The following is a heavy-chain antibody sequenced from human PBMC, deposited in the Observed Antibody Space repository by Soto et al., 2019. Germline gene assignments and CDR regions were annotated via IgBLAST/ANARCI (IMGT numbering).Heavy chain of an antibody. CDR3: ARVPGP. CDR1: GGSISSGGYS. CDR2: IYHSGST. J-gene: IGHJ5*02. Sequence: TLSLTCAVSGGSISSGGYSWSWIRQPPGKGLEWIGYIYHSGSTYYNPSLKSRVTISVDRSKNQFSLKLSSATAADTAVYYCARVPGPWGQGTLVTVSS. V-gene: IGHV4-30-2*01.